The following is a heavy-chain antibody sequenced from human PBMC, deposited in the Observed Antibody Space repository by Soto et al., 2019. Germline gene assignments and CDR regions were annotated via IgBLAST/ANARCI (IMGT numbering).Heavy chain of an antibody. CDR2: IDPRDSYA. CDR1: GYSFTNSR. CDR3: TRQSETYYDSSGYYFDY. J-gene: IGHJ4*02. V-gene: IGHV5-10-1*01. D-gene: IGHD3-22*01. Sequence: GESLKISCKGSGYSFTNSRINWVRQMPGKGLEWMGRIDPRDSYANYSPSFQGHVTISADKSISTAYLQWSSPKASDTAMYYCTRQSETYYDSSGYYFDYWGQGTLVTVSS.